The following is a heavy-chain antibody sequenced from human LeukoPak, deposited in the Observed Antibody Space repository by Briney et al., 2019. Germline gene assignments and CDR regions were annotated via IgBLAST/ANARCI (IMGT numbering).Heavy chain of an antibody. CDR1: GYTFTSYD. CDR2: MNANSGNT. CDR3: ARETPDSSSWTAFDF. V-gene: IGHV1-8*01. J-gene: IGHJ4*02. Sequence: ASVNVSCKASGYTFTSYDINWVRQAPGQGLEWMGWMNANSGNTGYAQKFQGRLTMTRNPSTSTAYMELSSLRSEDTAVYYCARETPDSSSWTAFDFWGQGTLVTVSS. D-gene: IGHD6-13*01.